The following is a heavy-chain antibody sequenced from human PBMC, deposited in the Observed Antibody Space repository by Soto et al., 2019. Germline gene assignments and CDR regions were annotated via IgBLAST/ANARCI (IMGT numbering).Heavy chain of an antibody. CDR2: INHSGST. D-gene: IGHD2-15*01. CDR3: AMDRGLTHFDY. J-gene: IGHJ4*02. CDR1: GGSFSGYY. V-gene: IGHV4-34*01. Sequence: PSETLSLTCAVYGGSFSGYYWSWIRQPPGKGLEWIGEINHSGSTNYNPSLKSRVTISVDTSKNQFSLKLSSVTAADTAVYYCAMDRGLTHFDYWGQGTLVTVSS.